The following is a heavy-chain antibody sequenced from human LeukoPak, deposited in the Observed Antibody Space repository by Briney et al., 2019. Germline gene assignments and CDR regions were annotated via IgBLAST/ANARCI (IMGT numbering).Heavy chain of an antibody. CDR2: ISGGTT. J-gene: IGHJ4*02. CDR1: GFTFGDYL. D-gene: IGHD6-19*01. V-gene: IGHV3-49*03. Sequence: GGSLRLSCTASGFTFGDYLMSWFRQAPGKGLEWIGFISGGTTEYAASVKGRFTISRDDSTSIAYLQTNSLTTGDTAVYYCSRGSGWLSVYWGQGTLVTVSS. CDR3: SRGSGWLSVY.